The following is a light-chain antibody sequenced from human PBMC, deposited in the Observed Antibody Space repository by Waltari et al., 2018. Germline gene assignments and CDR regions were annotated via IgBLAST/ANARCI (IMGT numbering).Light chain of an antibody. CDR2: EDN. J-gene: IGLJ3*02. V-gene: IGLV2-23*01. Sequence: QSALTQPASVSGSPGPSITISLTGTSSDVWSYNLFSWYQQHPGQAPHPMIYEDNKRPSGVSNRFSGSKSGNTASLTISGLQAEDEANYYCCSYAGSSIWVFGGGTELTVL. CDR3: CSYAGSSIWV. CDR1: SSDVWSYNL.